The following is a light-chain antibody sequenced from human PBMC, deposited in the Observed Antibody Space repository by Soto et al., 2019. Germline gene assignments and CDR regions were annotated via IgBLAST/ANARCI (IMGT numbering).Light chain of an antibody. Sequence: DIQMTQSPSSLSASVGDRVTITCRASQSISTFLNWYQQKPGKAPKLLIYGASNLESGVPSTFSGSGSVTDFTLTISSLQPDDFATYYCQQCFSTPLLSFGGGTKVEIK. V-gene: IGKV1-39*01. CDR1: QSISTF. CDR2: GAS. CDR3: QQCFSTPLLS. J-gene: IGKJ4*01.